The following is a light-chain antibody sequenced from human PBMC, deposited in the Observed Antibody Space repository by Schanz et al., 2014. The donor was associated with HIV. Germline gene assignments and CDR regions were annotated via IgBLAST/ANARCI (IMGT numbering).Light chain of an antibody. V-gene: IGKV3-20*01. CDR2: GAS. CDR3: QHFGSSPYT. J-gene: IGKJ2*01. Sequence: EIVLTQSPGTLSLFPGERAALSCRASQTITSNFLAWYQQRPGQAPRLLIYGASNRATGVPDRFSGSGSGTDFILTISRLEPEDFAVYYCQHFGSSPYTFGQGTKLEIK. CDR1: QTITSNF.